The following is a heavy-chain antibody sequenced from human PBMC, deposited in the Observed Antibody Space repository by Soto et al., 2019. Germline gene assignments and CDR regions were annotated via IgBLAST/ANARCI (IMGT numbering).Heavy chain of an antibody. CDR3: AKDTTLYYDSSTPDY. CDR2: ISYDGSNK. V-gene: IGHV3-30*18. Sequence: GGSLRLSCAASGFTFSSYGMHWVRQAPGKGLEWVAVISYDGSNKYYADSVKGRFTISRDNSKNTLYLQMNSPRAEDTAVYYCAKDTTLYYDSSTPDYRGQGTLVTVSS. CDR1: GFTFSSYG. D-gene: IGHD3-22*01. J-gene: IGHJ4*02.